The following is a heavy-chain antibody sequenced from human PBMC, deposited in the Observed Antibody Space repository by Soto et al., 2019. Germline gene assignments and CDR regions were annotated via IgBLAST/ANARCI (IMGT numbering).Heavy chain of an antibody. CDR3: TRQDPLTAVENDALDF. D-gene: IGHD2-21*02. Sequence: EVRLVESGGGLVQPGESLKLSCAASGFTFSVSAMHWVRQASGKGLEWVGRIRSKVNNYATEYAESVKGRFTISRDDSKKTVYLQMNSLKVEDTAVYYCTRQDPLTAVENDALDFWGQGTMVTVSS. J-gene: IGHJ3*01. CDR1: GFTFSVSA. CDR2: IRSKVNNYAT. V-gene: IGHV3-73*01.